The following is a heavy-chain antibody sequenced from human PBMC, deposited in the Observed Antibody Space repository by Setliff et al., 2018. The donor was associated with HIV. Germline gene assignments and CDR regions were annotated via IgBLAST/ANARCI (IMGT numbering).Heavy chain of an antibody. CDR2: INTDNANT. Sequence: ASVKVSCKASGYSLTKYALHWVRQAPGQGLEWMGRINTDNANTEYSQKFQSRVAITRDISASTAYMELSSLGSEDTAVFYCARTPEGAAVFDYWGQGTLVTVSS. CDR3: ARTPEGAAVFDY. V-gene: IGHV1-3*04. CDR1: GYSLTKYA. D-gene: IGHD6-25*01. J-gene: IGHJ4*02.